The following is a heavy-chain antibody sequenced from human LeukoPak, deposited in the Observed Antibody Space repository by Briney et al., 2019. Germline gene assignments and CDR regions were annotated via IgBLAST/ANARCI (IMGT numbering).Heavy chain of an antibody. D-gene: IGHD3-10*01. CDR3: ARGTTMVRGVVGYYYGMDV. Sequence: PSETLSLTCTVSGGSISSYYWSWIRQPAGKGLEWIGRIYTSGSANYNPSLKSRVTMSVDTSKNQFSLKLSSVTAADTAMYYCARGTTMVRGVVGYYYGMDVWGQGTTVTVSS. J-gene: IGHJ6*02. CDR1: GGSISSYY. CDR2: IYTSGSA. V-gene: IGHV4-4*07.